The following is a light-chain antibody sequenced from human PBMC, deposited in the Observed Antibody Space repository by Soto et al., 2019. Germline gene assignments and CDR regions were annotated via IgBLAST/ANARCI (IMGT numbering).Light chain of an antibody. J-gene: IGKJ1*01. V-gene: IGKV1-5*01. Sequence: DIQMTQSPSTLCASVGDRVTITCRASQSISSWLAWYQQKPGKAPKFLIYDGSTLESGVPARFSGSGSGTEFTLTISSLQPEDFATYYCQQSYSTPRTFGQGTKVDIK. CDR2: DGS. CDR1: QSISSW. CDR3: QQSYSTPRT.